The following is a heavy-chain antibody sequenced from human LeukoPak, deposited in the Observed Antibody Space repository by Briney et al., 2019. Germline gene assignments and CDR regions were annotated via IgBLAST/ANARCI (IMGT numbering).Heavy chain of an antibody. Sequence: SETLSLTCTVSGGSISRYYWSWIRQFPGKGLEWIGYIYYSGSTNYNPSLKSRVTISVDTSKNQFSLKLSSVTAADTAIYYCARHPGPVDFFDSWGQGTLVTVSS. D-gene: IGHD2-8*02. CDR1: GGSISRYY. CDR3: ARHPGPVDFFDS. CDR2: IYYSGST. V-gene: IGHV4-59*08. J-gene: IGHJ4*02.